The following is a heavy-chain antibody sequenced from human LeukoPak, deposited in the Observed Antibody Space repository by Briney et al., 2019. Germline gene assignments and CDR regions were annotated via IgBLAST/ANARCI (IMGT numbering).Heavy chain of an antibody. Sequence: ASVKVSCKASGYTFTGYYMHWVRQAPGQGLEWMGWISAYNGNTNYAQKLQGRVTMTTDTSTSTAYMELRSLRSDDTAVYYCARGARDTAIYYYYYMDVWGKGTTVTVSS. CDR3: ARGARDTAIYYYYYMDV. D-gene: IGHD5-18*01. J-gene: IGHJ6*03. CDR2: ISAYNGNT. V-gene: IGHV1-18*04. CDR1: GYTFTGYY.